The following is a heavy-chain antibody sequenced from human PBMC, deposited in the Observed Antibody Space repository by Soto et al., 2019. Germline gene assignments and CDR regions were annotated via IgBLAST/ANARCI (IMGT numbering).Heavy chain of an antibody. CDR1: ADSNSGYY. J-gene: IGHJ4*02. D-gene: IGHD2-21*02. V-gene: IGHV4-59*01. Sequence: SETLSHTGTVAADSNSGYYWRCIRQPPMKGLEWIGYIYHSGGANYNPSLKSRVPISRDTSKNQFALKLTSVTAADTAMYYCARESCGGGCRIEYWGQGALVTVSS. CDR3: ARESCGGGCRIEY. CDR2: IYHSGGA.